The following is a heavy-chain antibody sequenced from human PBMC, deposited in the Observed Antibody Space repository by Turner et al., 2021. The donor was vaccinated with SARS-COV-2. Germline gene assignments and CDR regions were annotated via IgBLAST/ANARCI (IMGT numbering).Heavy chain of an antibody. CDR3: AREGAPVSSSSRVWFDP. V-gene: IGHV1-2*02. CDR1: GYTFTGYY. Sequence: QVQLVQSGAEVKKPGASVQVSCKASGYTFTGYYMHWVRQAPGQGLEGMGWINPNSGGTNYAQKFQGRVTMTRDTSISTAYMDLSRLRSDDTAVYYCAREGAPVSSSSRVWFDPWGQGTLVTVSS. D-gene: IGHD6-6*01. CDR2: INPNSGGT. J-gene: IGHJ5*02.